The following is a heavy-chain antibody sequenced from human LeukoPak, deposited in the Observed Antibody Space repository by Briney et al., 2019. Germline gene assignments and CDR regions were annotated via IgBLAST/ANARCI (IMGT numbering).Heavy chain of an antibody. J-gene: IGHJ4*02. CDR2: ISYDGRNK. D-gene: IGHD1-26*01. Sequence: GGSLRLSCAASGFTFSSYGMHWGRQAPGKGRGGGAVISYDGRNKDYADSVKGRFTISRDNSKNTLYLQMNSLRAEDTAVYYCARGSYWEDWGQGTLVTVSS. CDR1: GFTFSSYG. V-gene: IGHV3-30*03. CDR3: ARGSYWED.